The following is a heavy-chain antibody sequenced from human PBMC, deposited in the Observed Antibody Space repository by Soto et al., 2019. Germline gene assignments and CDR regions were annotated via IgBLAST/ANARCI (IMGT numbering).Heavy chain of an antibody. CDR1: GGTFSSYA. CDR3: ARRGYCTNGVCSRRSAFDI. D-gene: IGHD2-8*01. CDR2: IIPIFGTA. Sequence: AVKVSCKASGGTFSSYAISWVRQAPGQGLEWMGGIIPIFGTANYAQKFQGRVTITADESTSTAYMELSSLRSEDTAVYYCARRGYCTNGVCSRRSAFDIWGQGTVVTVSS. V-gene: IGHV1-69*13. J-gene: IGHJ3*02.